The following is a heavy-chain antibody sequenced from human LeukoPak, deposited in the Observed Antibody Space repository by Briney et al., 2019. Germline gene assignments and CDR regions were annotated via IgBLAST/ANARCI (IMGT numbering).Heavy chain of an antibody. J-gene: IGHJ6*03. CDR2: IRYGGNIK. V-gene: IGHV3-30*02. D-gene: IGHD2-2*01. Sequence: TGGSVRLSCATSGFNFSNHGFHWVRQAPGKGLEWVAFIRYGGNIKYYADSVRGRFTISRDNSKNTVYLQMNSLRTEHTALYSCAKGHCNITTCLLPGTSYYSMDVWGRGTTVTVSS. CDR1: GFNFSNHG. CDR3: AKGHCNITTCLLPGTSYYSMDV.